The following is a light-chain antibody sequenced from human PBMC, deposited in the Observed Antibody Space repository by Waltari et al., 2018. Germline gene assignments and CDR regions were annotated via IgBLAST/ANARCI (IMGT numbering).Light chain of an antibody. Sequence: SYELTQPPSLSVSPGQTAVITCSGHGLTRQSAYWYQQKSGQAPVVVIYDDNKRPSGIPGRFSGSASGTMATLTISGAQAEDEADYYCYSADVNNYWAFGGGTKLTV. CDR2: DDN. CDR3: YSADVNNYWA. V-gene: IGLV3-10*01. CDR1: GLTRQS. J-gene: IGLJ3*02.